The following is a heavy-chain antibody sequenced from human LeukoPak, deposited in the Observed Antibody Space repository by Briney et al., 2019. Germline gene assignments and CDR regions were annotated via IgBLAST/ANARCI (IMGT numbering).Heavy chain of an antibody. Sequence: PSQALSLTCAVSGGSISSGGYSWSWIRQPPGKGLEWIGYIYHSGSTYYNPSLKSRVTISVDRSKNQFSLKLSSVTAADTAVYYCASEISAGYCSGGSCYSGAFDIWGQGTMVTVSS. V-gene: IGHV4-30-2*01. CDR1: GGSISSGGYS. J-gene: IGHJ3*02. D-gene: IGHD2-15*01. CDR3: ASEISAGYCSGGSCYSGAFDI. CDR2: IYHSGST.